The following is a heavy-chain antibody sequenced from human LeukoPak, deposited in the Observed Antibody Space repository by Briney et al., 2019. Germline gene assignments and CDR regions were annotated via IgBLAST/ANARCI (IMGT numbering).Heavy chain of an antibody. Sequence: ASVKVSCKASGCTFTSYGISWVRQAPGQGLEWMGWISAYNGNTNYAQKLQGRVTMTTDTSTSTAYMELSSLRSEDTAVYYCATDSASGFAFDIWGQGTMVTVSS. V-gene: IGHV1-18*01. D-gene: IGHD1-26*01. J-gene: IGHJ3*02. CDR1: GCTFTSYG. CDR2: ISAYNGNT. CDR3: ATDSASGFAFDI.